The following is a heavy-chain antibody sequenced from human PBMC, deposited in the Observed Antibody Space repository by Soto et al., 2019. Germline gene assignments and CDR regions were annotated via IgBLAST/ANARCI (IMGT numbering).Heavy chain of an antibody. J-gene: IGHJ3*02. CDR1: GFTFGDYA. Sequence: GGSLRLSCTASGFTFGDYAMSWFRQAPGEGVEGGGFIRSKAYGGTTEYAASVKGRFTISRDDSKSIAYLQMNSLKTEDTAVYYCTSNGVLRFLEWLSGDAFDIWGQGTMVTVSS. V-gene: IGHV3-49*03. CDR3: TSNGVLRFLEWLSGDAFDI. D-gene: IGHD3-3*01. CDR2: IRSKAYGGTT.